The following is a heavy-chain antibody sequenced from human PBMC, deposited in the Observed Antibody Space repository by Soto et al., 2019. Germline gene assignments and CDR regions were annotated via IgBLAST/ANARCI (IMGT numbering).Heavy chain of an antibody. CDR1: GFTFSSYA. Sequence: PGGSLRLSCAASGFTFSSYAMSWVRQAPGKGLEWVSAISGSGGSTYYADSVKGRFTISRDNSKNTRYLQMNSLRAEDTAVYYCAKGIAVALYNWFDPWGQGTLVTVCS. CDR3: AKGIAVALYNWFDP. D-gene: IGHD6-19*01. J-gene: IGHJ5*02. CDR2: ISGSGGST. V-gene: IGHV3-23*01.